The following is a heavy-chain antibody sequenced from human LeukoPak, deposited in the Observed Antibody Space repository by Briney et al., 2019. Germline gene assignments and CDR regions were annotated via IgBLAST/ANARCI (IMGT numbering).Heavy chain of an antibody. D-gene: IGHD3-22*01. J-gene: IGHJ4*02. Sequence: PSETLSLTCTVSGGSISSSSYYWGWIRQPPGKGLEWGSYISGSSSTIYYADSVKGRFTISRDNGKNTLYLQMNSLRAEDTAVYYCARGSTYYDSSGQVPFDYWGQGTLVTVSS. CDR1: GGSISSSS. V-gene: IGHV3-48*01. CDR3: ARGSTYYDSSGQVPFDY. CDR2: ISGSSSTI.